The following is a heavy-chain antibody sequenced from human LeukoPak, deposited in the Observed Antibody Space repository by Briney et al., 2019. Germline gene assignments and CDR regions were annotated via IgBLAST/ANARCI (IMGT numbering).Heavy chain of an antibody. Sequence: ASVKVSCKASGYTFTGYYMHWVRQAPGQGLEWMGRINPNSGGTNYAQKFQGRVTMTRDTSISTAYMELSSLRSEDTAVYYCARVRRYYYDSSGYVLENPFDYWGQGTLVTVSS. V-gene: IGHV1-2*06. CDR1: GYTFTGYY. CDR2: INPNSGGT. D-gene: IGHD3-22*01. CDR3: ARVRRYYYDSSGYVLENPFDY. J-gene: IGHJ4*02.